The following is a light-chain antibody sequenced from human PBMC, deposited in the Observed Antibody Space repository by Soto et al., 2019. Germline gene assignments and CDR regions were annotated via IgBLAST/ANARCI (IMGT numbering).Light chain of an antibody. J-gene: IGLJ1*01. CDR1: NIVRKA. V-gene: IGLV3-21*02. CDR2: DDS. Sequence: SYELTQPPSVSVAPGQTARITCGGNNIVRKAVHWYQQKPGQAPVLVVYDDSDRPSGIPERFSGSNSGNTATLTISRVEAGDEADYYCQVWDDTSDHYVFGTGTKGDRP. CDR3: QVWDDTSDHYV.